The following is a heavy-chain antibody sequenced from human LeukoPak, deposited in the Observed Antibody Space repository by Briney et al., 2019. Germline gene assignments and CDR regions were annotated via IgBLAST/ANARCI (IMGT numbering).Heavy chain of an antibody. Sequence: GGSLRLSCAASGFTFSSYAMSWVRQAPGKGLEWVSAISGSGGSTYYADSVKGRFTISRDNSKNTLYLQMNSLRAEDTAVYYCAKGIPYYYGSGSYRDYWGQGTLVTVSS. CDR1: GFTFSSYA. V-gene: IGHV3-23*01. J-gene: IGHJ4*02. D-gene: IGHD3-10*01. CDR3: AKGIPYYYGSGSYRDY. CDR2: ISGSGGST.